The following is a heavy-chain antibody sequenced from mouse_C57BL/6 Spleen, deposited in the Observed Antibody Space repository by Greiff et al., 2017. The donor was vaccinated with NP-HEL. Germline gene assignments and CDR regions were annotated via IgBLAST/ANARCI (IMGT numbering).Heavy chain of an antibody. CDR2: IYPGSGNT. V-gene: IGHV1-76*01. D-gene: IGHD2-1*01. J-gene: IGHJ2*01. Sequence: QVQLQQSGAELVRPGASVKLSCKASGYTFTDYYINWVKQRPGQGLEWIARIYPGSGNTYYNEKFKGKATLTAEKSSSTAYMQLSSLTSEDSAVYFCARSGYGIYFDYWGQGTTLTVSS. CDR3: ARSGYGIYFDY. CDR1: GYTFTDYY.